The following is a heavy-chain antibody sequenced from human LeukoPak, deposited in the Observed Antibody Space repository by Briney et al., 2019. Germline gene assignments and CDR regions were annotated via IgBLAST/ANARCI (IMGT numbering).Heavy chain of an antibody. V-gene: IGHV1-69*05. CDR3: ARGPPSGRSGGSCYSDY. CDR1: GGTFSSYA. Sequence: SVKLSCKASGGTFSSYAISWVRQAPGQGLEWMGGMIPIFGTANYAQKFQGRVTITTDESTRTAYMELSSLRSEDTAVYYCARGPPSGRSGGSCYSDYWGQGTLVTVSS. CDR2: MIPIFGTA. D-gene: IGHD2-15*01. J-gene: IGHJ4*02.